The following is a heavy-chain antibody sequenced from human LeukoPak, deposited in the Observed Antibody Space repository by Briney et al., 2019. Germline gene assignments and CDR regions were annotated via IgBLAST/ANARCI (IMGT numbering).Heavy chain of an antibody. V-gene: IGHV1-2*02. CDR1: GYTFTGYY. Sequence: GASVKVSCKASGYTFTGYYMHWVRQAPGQGLEWMGWINPNSGGTNYAQKFQGRVTMTRDTSISTAYMELSRLRSDDTAVCYCARVGSGYSSGPFDYWGQGTLVTVSS. CDR2: INPNSGGT. J-gene: IGHJ4*02. D-gene: IGHD6-19*01. CDR3: ARVGSGYSSGPFDY.